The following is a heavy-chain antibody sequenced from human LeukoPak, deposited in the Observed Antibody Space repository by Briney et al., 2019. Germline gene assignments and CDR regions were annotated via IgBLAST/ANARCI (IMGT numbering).Heavy chain of an antibody. CDR1: GFAFNLYG. CDR2: ISGSAVGT. J-gene: IGHJ2*01. V-gene: IGHV3-23*01. Sequence: GGSLRLSCAASGFAFNLYGTAWVRQAPGKGLEWVSGISGSAVGTYYADSVKGRFTISRDNPKNVLFLQMNNLRVEDTAVYFCAKLGTYWYFDVWGRGTLVTVSS. CDR3: AKLGTYWYFDV. D-gene: IGHD3-16*01.